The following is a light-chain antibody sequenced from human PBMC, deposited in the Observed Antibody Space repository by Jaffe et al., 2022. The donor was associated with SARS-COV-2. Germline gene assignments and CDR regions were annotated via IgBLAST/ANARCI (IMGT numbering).Light chain of an antibody. V-gene: IGKV1-5*03. CDR2: KAS. CDR1: QSIGTW. CDR3: QQYNNYSVT. J-gene: IGKJ2*01. Sequence: DIQMTQSPSTLSASVGDRVSITCRASQSIGTWLAWYQQKPGKAPKLLIYKASSLEIGVPSRFSGSGFGTEFTLTISSLQPDDFATYYCQQYNNYSVTFGQGTKLEIK.